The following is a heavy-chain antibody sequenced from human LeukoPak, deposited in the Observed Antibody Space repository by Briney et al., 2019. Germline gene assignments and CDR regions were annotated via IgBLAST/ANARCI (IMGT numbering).Heavy chain of an antibody. J-gene: IGHJ4*02. V-gene: IGHV3-21*01. Sequence: GGSLRVSCAASGFTFSSYSLNWVRQAPGKGLEWVSSISSSSSYIYYADSVKGRFTISRDNAKNSLYLQMNSLRAEDTAVYYCARDVGYCSSTSCYYDDYWGQGTLVTVSS. CDR1: GFTFSSYS. CDR3: ARDVGYCSSTSCYYDDY. D-gene: IGHD2-2*01. CDR2: ISSSSSYI.